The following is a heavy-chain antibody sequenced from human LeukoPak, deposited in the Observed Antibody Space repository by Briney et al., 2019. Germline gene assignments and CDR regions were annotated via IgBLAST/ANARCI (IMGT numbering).Heavy chain of an antibody. Sequence: GGSLRLSCAATGLSVSSNFMSWVRQAPGKGLEWVSVIYGGGSTYYADSVKGRFTISRDTPKNTLYLQMNSLRVEDTAVYYCASWPVGWYGEDSWGQGTLITVSS. CDR3: ASWPVGWYGEDS. D-gene: IGHD6-19*01. J-gene: IGHJ4*02. V-gene: IGHV3-53*01. CDR1: GLSVSSNF. CDR2: IYGGGST.